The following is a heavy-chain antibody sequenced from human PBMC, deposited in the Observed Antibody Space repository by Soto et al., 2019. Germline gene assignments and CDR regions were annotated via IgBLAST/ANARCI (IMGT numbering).Heavy chain of an antibody. CDR3: ARGERPGGWFDP. V-gene: IGHV4-30-4*01. CDR2: IYYSGNT. CDR1: GGSISSGYYY. J-gene: IGHJ5*02. Sequence: SETLSLTCSVSGGSISSGYYYWSWIRQPPGKGLEWIGNIYYSGNTYYNPSLKSRVTISVDTSKNQFSLKLSSVTAADTAVYYCARGERPGGWFDPWGQGTLVTVSS. D-gene: IGHD1-1*01.